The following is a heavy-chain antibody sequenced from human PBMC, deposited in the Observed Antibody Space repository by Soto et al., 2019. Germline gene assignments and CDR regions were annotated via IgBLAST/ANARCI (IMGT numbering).Heavy chain of an antibody. J-gene: IGHJ6*02. Sequence: PGESLKISCKGSGYSLTNIWIHWVRQMPGKGLEWMGIIYPGDSDTRYSPSFQGLVTISADKSISTAYLQWSSLKASDTAMYYCARHFYLTGLVYGMDVWGQGTTVTVSS. CDR2: IYPGDSDT. CDR1: GYSLTNIW. V-gene: IGHV5-51*01. CDR3: ARHFYLTGLVYGMDV.